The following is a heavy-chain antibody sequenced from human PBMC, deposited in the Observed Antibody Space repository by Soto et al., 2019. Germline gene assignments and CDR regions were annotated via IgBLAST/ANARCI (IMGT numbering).Heavy chain of an antibody. CDR1: GGSISSSNW. J-gene: IGHJ6*02. Sequence: PSETLSLTCAVSGGSISSSNWWSWVRQPPGKGLEWIGEIYHSGSTNYNPSLKSRVTISVDKSKNQFSLKLSSVTAADTAVYYCARRQQPGYYYYYGMDVWGQGTTVTV. V-gene: IGHV4-4*02. CDR2: IYHSGST. CDR3: ARRQQPGYYYYYGMDV. D-gene: IGHD6-13*01.